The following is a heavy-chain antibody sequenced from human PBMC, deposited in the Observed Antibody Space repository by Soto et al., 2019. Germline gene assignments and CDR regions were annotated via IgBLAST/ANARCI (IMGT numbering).Heavy chain of an antibody. V-gene: IGHV3-9*01. J-gene: IGHJ4*02. D-gene: IGHD5-12*01. CDR3: AKDHDEDFGYDLDYFDY. Sequence: EVQLVESGGGLVQPGRSLRLSCAASGFNFDDYAMHWVRQAPGKGLEWVSGISWSSVTFDYADSVKGRFTISRDNAKNYLYLQMNSLRADDTAFYYCAKDHDEDFGYDLDYFDYWGQGTLVTVSS. CDR1: GFNFDDYA. CDR2: ISWSSVTF.